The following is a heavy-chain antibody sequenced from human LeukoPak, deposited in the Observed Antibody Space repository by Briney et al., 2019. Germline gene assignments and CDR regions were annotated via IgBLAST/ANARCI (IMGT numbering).Heavy chain of an antibody. V-gene: IGHV3-48*03. Sequence: GGSLRLSCTASRFYFSTYDMNWVRQVPGKGLEWVSYIDSSGSTTYYAGSVQGRFTISRDNAKNSLYLQMKSLRVEDTAFYYCASAHGGSGYDRPFDYWGQGTLVTVSS. J-gene: IGHJ4*02. CDR3: ASAHGGSGYDRPFDY. CDR1: RFYFSTYD. D-gene: IGHD5-12*01. CDR2: IDSSGSTT.